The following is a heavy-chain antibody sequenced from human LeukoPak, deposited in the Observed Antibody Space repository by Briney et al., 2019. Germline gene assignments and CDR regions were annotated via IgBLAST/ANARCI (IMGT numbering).Heavy chain of an antibody. V-gene: IGHV3-48*03. Sequence: GGSLRLSCTASRFYFSTYDMNWVRQVPGKGLEWVSYIDSSGSTTYYAGSVQGRFTISRDNAKNSLYLQMKSLRVEDTAFYYCASAHGGSGYDRPFDYWGQGTLVTVSS. J-gene: IGHJ4*02. CDR3: ASAHGGSGYDRPFDY. CDR1: RFYFSTYD. D-gene: IGHD5-12*01. CDR2: IDSSGSTT.